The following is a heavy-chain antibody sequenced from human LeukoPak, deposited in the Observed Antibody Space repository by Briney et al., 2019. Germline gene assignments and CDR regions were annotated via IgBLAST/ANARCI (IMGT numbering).Heavy chain of an antibody. J-gene: IGHJ6*02. CDR3: ARDSSIYYYYYGMDV. V-gene: IGHV1-69*13. Sequence: ASVKVSCKASGGTFSSYAISWVRQAPGQGLEWMGGIIPIFGTANYAQKFQGRVTITADESTSTAYMELSSLRSEDTAVYYCARDSSIYYYYYGMDVWGQGTTVTVSS. CDR2: IIPIFGTA. D-gene: IGHD4-11*01. CDR1: GGTFSSYA.